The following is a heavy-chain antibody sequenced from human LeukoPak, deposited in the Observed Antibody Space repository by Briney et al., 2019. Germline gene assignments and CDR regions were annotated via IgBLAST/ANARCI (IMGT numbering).Heavy chain of an antibody. V-gene: IGHV1-18*01. D-gene: IGHD3-9*01. Sequence: ASVKVSCKASGYTFTSYGISWVRQAPGQGLEWMGWISAYNGNTNYAQKLQGRVTMTTDTSTSAAYMELRSLRSDDTAVYYCARALYDILTGCYNDFDYWGQGTLVTVSS. CDR2: ISAYNGNT. J-gene: IGHJ4*02. CDR1: GYTFTSYG. CDR3: ARALYDILTGCYNDFDY.